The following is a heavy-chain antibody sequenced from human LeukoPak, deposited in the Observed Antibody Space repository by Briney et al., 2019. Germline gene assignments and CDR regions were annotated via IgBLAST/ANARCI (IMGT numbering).Heavy chain of an antibody. D-gene: IGHD3-10*01. CDR3: ARDLPGSLTGFDY. Sequence: ASVKVSCKASGYTFTGYYMHWVRQAPGQGLEWMGWINPNSGGTSYAQKFQGRVTMTRDTSISTAYMELSRLRSDDTAVYYCARDLPGSLTGFDYWGQGTLVTVSS. J-gene: IGHJ4*02. CDR1: GYTFTGYY. CDR2: INPNSGGT. V-gene: IGHV1-2*02.